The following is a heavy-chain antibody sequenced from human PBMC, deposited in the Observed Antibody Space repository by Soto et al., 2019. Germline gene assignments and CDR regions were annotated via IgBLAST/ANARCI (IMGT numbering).Heavy chain of an antibody. D-gene: IGHD3-22*01. CDR3: ARDTRYDSSGYHFDY. V-gene: IGHV4-31*03. CDR1: GGAIISGGYY. CDR2: IYYSGST. Sequence: KPSETLSLTCTVSGGAIISGGYYLVCIRQHPGKGLELIGYIYYSGSTYYNPSLKSRVTISVDTSKNQFSLKLSSVTAADTAVYYCARDTRYDSSGYHFDYWGQGTLVTVSS. J-gene: IGHJ4*02.